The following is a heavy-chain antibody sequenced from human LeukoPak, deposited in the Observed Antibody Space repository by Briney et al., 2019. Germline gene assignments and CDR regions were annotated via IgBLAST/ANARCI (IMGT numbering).Heavy chain of an antibody. Sequence: GGSLRLSCAASGFTFSGYSMHWVRQAPGKGLVWVSRINTDGSTTTYADSVKGRFTISSDNAKNTLYLQMSSLRAEDTAVYFCARNFYYGHDYWGQGTLVTVS. J-gene: IGHJ4*02. CDR2: INTDGSTT. CDR3: ARNFYYGHDY. CDR1: GFTFSGYS. D-gene: IGHD3-10*01. V-gene: IGHV3-74*01.